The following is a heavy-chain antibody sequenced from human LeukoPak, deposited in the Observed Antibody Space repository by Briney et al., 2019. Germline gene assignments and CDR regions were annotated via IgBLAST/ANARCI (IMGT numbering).Heavy chain of an antibody. V-gene: IGHV5-51*01. CDR3: ARHPAGSYYDSSGYYWFDP. CDR1: GSIFTSYW. Sequence: RAGESLEISCQGSGSIFTSYWIGWVRQLPGKGLEWMGIIYPGDSDTRYSPSFQGQVTISADKSISTAYLQWSSLKASDTAMYYCARHPAGSYYDSSGYYWFDPWGQGTLVTVSS. J-gene: IGHJ5*02. D-gene: IGHD3-22*01. CDR2: IYPGDSDT.